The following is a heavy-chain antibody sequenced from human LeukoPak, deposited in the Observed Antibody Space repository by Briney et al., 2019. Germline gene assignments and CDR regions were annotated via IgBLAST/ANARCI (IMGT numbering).Heavy chain of an antibody. V-gene: IGHV3-74*01. Sequence: PGGSLRLSCAASGFTFSSYWMHWVRQAPGKGLVWVSRINSDGSSTSYADSVKGRFTISRDNAKNTLYLQMNSLRAEDTAVYYCAREGYYYGSGSYFFHYYYYMDVWGKGTTVTISS. J-gene: IGHJ6*03. CDR2: INSDGSST. D-gene: IGHD3-10*01. CDR1: GFTFSSYW. CDR3: AREGYYYGSGSYFFHYYYYMDV.